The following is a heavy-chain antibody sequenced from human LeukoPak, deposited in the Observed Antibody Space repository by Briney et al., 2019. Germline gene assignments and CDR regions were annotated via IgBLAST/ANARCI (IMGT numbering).Heavy chain of an antibody. J-gene: IGHJ5*01. CDR1: GDSFSNYY. CDR3: ASSPRLTTSWFLFDS. D-gene: IGHD2-2*01. V-gene: IGHV4-59*08. Sequence: SETLSLTCSVSGDSFSNYYWTWIRQPPGKGLEWIGYVYYSGSTNYNPFLKTRLHLSVDTSKNRFPLKLSSVTAADTAVYYCASSPRLTTSWFLFDSWGHGTLVTVSS. CDR2: VYYSGST.